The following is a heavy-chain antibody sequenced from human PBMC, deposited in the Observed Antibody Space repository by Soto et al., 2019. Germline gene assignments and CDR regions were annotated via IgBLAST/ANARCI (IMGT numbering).Heavy chain of an antibody. CDR3: ARVWFGELYYYYGMDV. J-gene: IGHJ6*02. V-gene: IGHV4-4*02. CDR1: GGSISSSNW. Sequence: QVQLQESGPGLVKPSGTLSLTCAVSGGSISSSNWWSWVRQPPGKGLEWIGEIYHSGSTNYNPSLKSRVTISVDKPKNQFSLKLSSVTAADTAVYYCARVWFGELYYYYGMDVWGQGTTVTVSS. CDR2: IYHSGST. D-gene: IGHD3-10*01.